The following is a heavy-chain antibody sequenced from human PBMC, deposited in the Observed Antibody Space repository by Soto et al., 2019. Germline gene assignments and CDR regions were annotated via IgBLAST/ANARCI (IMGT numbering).Heavy chain of an antibody. CDR1: GGTLSNYA. CDR3: ASRERVGAFDI. CDR2: IIPILGSA. D-gene: IGHD1-26*01. V-gene: IGHV1-69*01. Sequence: QVQLVQSGAEVKKPGPSVKVSCKASGGTLSNYAISWVRQAPGQGLEWMGGIIPILGSANYAQKFQDRVTITADESTSTTYMELSSLRSEDAAVYYCASRERVGAFDIWGQGTVVTVSS. J-gene: IGHJ3*02.